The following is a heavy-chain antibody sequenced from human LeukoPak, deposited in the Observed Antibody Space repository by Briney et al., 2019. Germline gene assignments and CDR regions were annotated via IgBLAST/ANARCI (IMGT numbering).Heavy chain of an antibody. D-gene: IGHD4-17*01. Sequence: GASVKVSCKASGYTFTSYYIHLVRQAPGQGFEWMAIINPSDGSTTNSQKFQGRVTMTRDTSTSTVYMELSGLRSEDAALYYCASVTTVTTKGHGAFDIWGQGTMVTVSS. CDR2: INPSDGST. V-gene: IGHV1-46*01. CDR3: ASVTTVTTKGHGAFDI. CDR1: GYTFTSYY. J-gene: IGHJ3*02.